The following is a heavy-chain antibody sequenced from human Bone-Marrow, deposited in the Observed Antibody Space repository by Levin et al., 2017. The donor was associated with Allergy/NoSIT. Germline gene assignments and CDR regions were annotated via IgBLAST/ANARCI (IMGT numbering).Heavy chain of an antibody. CDR1: GYTFTSYD. J-gene: IGHJ3*02. Sequence: ASVKVSCKASGYTFTSYDINWVRQATGQGLEWMGWMNPNSGNTGYAQKFQGRVTMTRNTSINTAYMELSSLRSEDTAVYYCARGSSSWGPAFDIWGHGTMVTVSS. D-gene: IGHD6-13*01. CDR3: ARGSSSWGPAFDI. CDR2: MNPNSGNT. V-gene: IGHV1-8*01.